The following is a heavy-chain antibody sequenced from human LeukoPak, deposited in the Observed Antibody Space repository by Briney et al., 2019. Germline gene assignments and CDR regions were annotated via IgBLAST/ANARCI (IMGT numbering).Heavy chain of an antibody. J-gene: IGHJ4*02. CDR2: INPNSGGT. Sequence: ASVTVSCKASGGTFSSYAISWVRRAPGQGLEWMGWINPNSGGTNYAQKFQGRVTMTRDTSISTAYMELSRLRSDDTAVYYCAGDTSHSYYYDSPEGGLCFVYWGQGTLVTVSS. V-gene: IGHV1-2*02. CDR3: AGDTSHSYYYDSPEGGLCFVY. D-gene: IGHD3-22*01. CDR1: GGTFSSYA.